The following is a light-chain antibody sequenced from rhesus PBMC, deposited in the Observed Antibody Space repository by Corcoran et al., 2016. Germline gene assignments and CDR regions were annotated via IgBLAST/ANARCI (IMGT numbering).Light chain of an antibody. CDR2: KAS. J-gene: IGKJ1*01. CDR1: QGISNW. CDR3: QQGYNTPRT. Sequence: DIQMTQSPSSLSASVGDKVTITCRASQGISNWLAWYQQKPGKAPNLLIYKASSLQSGVPSRFSGSGAGTYYTLTISSLQPEDFATYYCQQGYNTPRTFGQGTKVEIK. V-gene: IGKV1-18*01.